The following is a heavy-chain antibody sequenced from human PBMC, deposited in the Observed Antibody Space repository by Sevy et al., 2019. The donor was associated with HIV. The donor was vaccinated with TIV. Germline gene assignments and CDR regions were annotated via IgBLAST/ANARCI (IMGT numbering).Heavy chain of an antibody. CDR3: ATVPYYDFWIGFDDY. CDR2: ISSSGSTI. D-gene: IGHD3-3*01. J-gene: IGHJ4*02. Sequence: GGSLRLFCAASGFTFSDYYMSWIRQAPGKGLEWVSYISSSGSTIYYADSVKGRFTISRDNTKNSLYLQMNSLRADDTAVYYCATVPYYDFWIGFDDYWGQGTLVTVSS. CDR1: GFTFSDYY. V-gene: IGHV3-11*01.